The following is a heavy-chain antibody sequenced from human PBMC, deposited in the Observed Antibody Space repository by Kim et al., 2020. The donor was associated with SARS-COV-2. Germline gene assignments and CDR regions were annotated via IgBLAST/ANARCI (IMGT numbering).Heavy chain of an antibody. J-gene: IGHJ6*02. Sequence: GGSLRLSCAASGFTFSNYAMNWVRQAPGKGLEWVSAIDGSGGSTYYADSVKGRFTISRDNSKNTLYLQMNSLRAEDTAVYSCAKYSTSNSYAGLNVWGQGTTVTVSS. CDR2: IDGSGGST. V-gene: IGHV3-23*01. CDR3: AKYSTSNSYAGLNV. CDR1: GFTFSNYA. D-gene: IGHD6-6*01.